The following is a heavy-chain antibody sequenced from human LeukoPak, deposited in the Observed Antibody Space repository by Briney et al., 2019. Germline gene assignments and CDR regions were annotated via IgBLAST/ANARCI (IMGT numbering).Heavy chain of an antibody. D-gene: IGHD4-17*01. CDR3: ARDYGDYVLELL. Sequence: SVKVSCKASGGTFSSYAISWVRQAPGQGLEWMGGIIPIFGTANYAQKFQGRVTITADESTSTAYMELSSLRSEDTAVYYCARDYGDYVLELLWGQGTLVTVSS. CDR2: IIPIFGTA. CDR1: GGTFSSYA. V-gene: IGHV1-69*13. J-gene: IGHJ4*02.